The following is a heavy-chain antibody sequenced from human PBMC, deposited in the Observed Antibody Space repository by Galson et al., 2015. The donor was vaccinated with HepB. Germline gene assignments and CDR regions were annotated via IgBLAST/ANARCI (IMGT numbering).Heavy chain of an antibody. Sequence: LSLTCTVPGGSFGSYYWNWVRQPPGKALEWIGYVSYSGSTNYNPSLKSRLYISLDTSNNHFSLRLDSVSATDTAVYYCARGRGPPASTYWYFDLWGRGTLVTVSS. D-gene: IGHD3-10*01. V-gene: IGHV4-59*01. CDR1: GGSFGSYY. CDR2: VSYSGST. J-gene: IGHJ2*01. CDR3: ARGRGPPASTYWYFDL.